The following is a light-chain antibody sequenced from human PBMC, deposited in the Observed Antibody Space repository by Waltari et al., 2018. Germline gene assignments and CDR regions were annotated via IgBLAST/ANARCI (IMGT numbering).Light chain of an antibody. CDR1: SSDVGGYNY. V-gene: IGLV2-14*01. Sequence: QSAPTQPPSVSGSPGQSVTISCTGTSSDVGGYNYVSWYQQHPDKAPKLMIYAVSNRPSGVSDRFSGSKSGNTASLTISGLQAEDEADYYCSSYTTSSTWVFGGGTRLTVL. CDR3: SSYTTSSTWV. J-gene: IGLJ2*01. CDR2: AVS.